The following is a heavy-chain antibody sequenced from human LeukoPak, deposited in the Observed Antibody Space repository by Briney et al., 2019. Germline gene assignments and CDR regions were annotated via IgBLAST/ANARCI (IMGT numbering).Heavy chain of an antibody. V-gene: IGHV4-59*01. J-gene: IGHJ4*02. D-gene: IGHD1-26*01. Sequence: SETLSLTCTVSGGSISSYYWSWIRQPPGKGLEWIGYIYYSGSTNYNPSLKSRVTISVDTSKNQFSLKLSSVTAADTAVYYCARVGRIVGARTGYFDYWGQGTLVTVSS. CDR3: ARVGRIVGARTGYFDY. CDR2: IYYSGST. CDR1: GGSISSYY.